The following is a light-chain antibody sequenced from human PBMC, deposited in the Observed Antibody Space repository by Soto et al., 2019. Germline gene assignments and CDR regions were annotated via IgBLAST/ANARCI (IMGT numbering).Light chain of an antibody. V-gene: IGKV1-5*01. CDR2: DAS. CDR1: ESISRW. CDR3: QQYNDYST. Sequence: IQITPFPSTPSASVGDRVTITFRASESISRWLAWFQQKPGKAPNLLIYDASILQSGVPSRFSGSGSGTDFTLTISSLQPEDFVTYYCQQYNDYSTFGQGTKVDIK. J-gene: IGKJ1*01.